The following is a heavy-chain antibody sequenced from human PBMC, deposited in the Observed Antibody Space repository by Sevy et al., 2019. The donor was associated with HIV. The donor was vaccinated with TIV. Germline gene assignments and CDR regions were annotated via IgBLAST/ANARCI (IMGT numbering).Heavy chain of an antibody. Sequence: GGYLRLSCAASGFTFSTYNMNWVRQAPGKGLEWVSSITFSSNYIYYADSVKGRFTISRDNAKNSLYLQMNSLRAEDTDVYYCARSWEQQLHDAFDIWGQGTMVTVSS. J-gene: IGHJ3*02. V-gene: IGHV3-21*01. CDR2: ITFSSNYI. CDR3: ARSWEQQLHDAFDI. D-gene: IGHD6-13*01. CDR1: GFTFSTYN.